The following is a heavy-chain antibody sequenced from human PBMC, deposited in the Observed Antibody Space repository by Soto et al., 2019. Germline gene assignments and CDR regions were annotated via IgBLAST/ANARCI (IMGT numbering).Heavy chain of an antibody. V-gene: IGHV4-34*01. CDR1: GGSFSGYY. CDR3: ARQSLIAVAGNDYYYGMDV. D-gene: IGHD6-19*01. CDR2: INHSGST. Sequence: PSETLSLTCAVYGGSFSGYYWSWIRQPPGKGLEWIGEINHSGSTRYSPSFQGQVTISADKSISTAYLQWSSLKASDTAMYYCARQSLIAVAGNDYYYGMDVWGQGTTVTVSS. J-gene: IGHJ6*02.